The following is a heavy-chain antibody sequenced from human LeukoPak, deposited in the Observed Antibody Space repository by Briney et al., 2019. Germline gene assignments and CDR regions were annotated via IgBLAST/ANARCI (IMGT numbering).Heavy chain of an antibody. J-gene: IGHJ4*02. CDR2: LSPSGASI. Sequence: GGSLRLSCAASGFIFSSYAMSWVRQAPGRGLEWVSSLSPSGASIYYADSVKGRFTISRDNSKNTLYLQMNNLRAEDAALYYCAAGPYGGNTPFDYWGQGTLVTTSS. CDR3: AAGPYGGNTPFDY. CDR1: GFIFSSYA. D-gene: IGHD4-23*01. V-gene: IGHV3-23*01.